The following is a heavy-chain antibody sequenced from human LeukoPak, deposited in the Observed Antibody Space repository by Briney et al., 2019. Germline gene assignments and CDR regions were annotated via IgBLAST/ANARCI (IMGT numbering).Heavy chain of an antibody. V-gene: IGHV4-39*07. CDR2: IYYSGST. CDR3: ARDLIAVAGTIDY. Sequence: SETLSLTCTVSGGSISSSSYYWGWIRQPPGKGLEWIGSIYYSGSTYYNPSLKSRVTISVDTSKNQFSLKLSSVTAADTAVYYCARDLIAVAGTIDYWGQGTLVTVSS. CDR1: GGSISSSSYY. J-gene: IGHJ4*02. D-gene: IGHD6-19*01.